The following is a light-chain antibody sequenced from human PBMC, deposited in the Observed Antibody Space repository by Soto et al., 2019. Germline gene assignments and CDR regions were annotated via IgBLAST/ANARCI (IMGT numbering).Light chain of an antibody. J-gene: IGKJ4*01. Sequence: DIQMTQSPSSLSASVGDRVSCSCQASEDIGIYLNWYHQKEGEAPKLLIYAASNLETGVRLRFRGSGSGTHFTFTISRLQPDDFGTYFCQQGQSLPLTFGGGT. CDR3: QQGQSLPLT. V-gene: IGKV1-33*01. CDR2: AAS. CDR1: EDIGIY.